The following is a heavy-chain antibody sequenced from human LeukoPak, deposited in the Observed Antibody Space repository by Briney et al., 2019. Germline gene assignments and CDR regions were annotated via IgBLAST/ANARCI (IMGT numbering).Heavy chain of an antibody. CDR2: MNPNSGNI. CDR1: GYTFTSYD. CDR3: ARGRARYGMDV. V-gene: IGHV1-8*01. J-gene: IGHJ6*02. Sequence: ASVKVSCKAYGYTFTSYDINWVRQATGQGLEWMGWMNPNSGNIVYTQRFQGRVTMTRNTSTSTAYMELSNLRSEDTAVYYCARGRARYGMDVWGQGTTVTVSS.